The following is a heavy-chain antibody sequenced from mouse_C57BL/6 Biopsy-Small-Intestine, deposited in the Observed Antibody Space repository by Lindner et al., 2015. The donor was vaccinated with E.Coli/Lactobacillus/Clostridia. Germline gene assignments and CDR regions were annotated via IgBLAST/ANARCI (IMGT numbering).Heavy chain of an antibody. D-gene: IGHD2-3*01. V-gene: IGHV1-80*01. J-gene: IGHJ1*03. CDR3: ARSGDGYFGYFDV. CDR1: GYAFSNYW. CDR2: IYPRDGDT. Sequence: VQLQESGAELVKPGASVKISCKASGYAFSNYWMNWVKQRPGKGLEWIGQIYPRDGDTNYNGEFKGKATLTSDRSSSTASIQLSSLTSEDSAVYFCARSGDGYFGYFDVWGTGTTVTVSS.